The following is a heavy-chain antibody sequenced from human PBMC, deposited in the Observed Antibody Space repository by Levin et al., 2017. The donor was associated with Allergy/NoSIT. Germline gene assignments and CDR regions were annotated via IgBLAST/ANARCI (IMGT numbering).Heavy chain of an antibody. CDR3: ARGLRFGGIDY. V-gene: IGHV4-38-2*01. J-gene: IGHJ4*02. Sequence: GSLRLSCAVSGYSISSGYYWGWIRQPPGKGLEWIGSVFQSGSTHYNPSLKSRVTVSVDTSKNQFSLRLRSVTAADTAVYYCARGLRFGGIDYWGQGTLVTVSS. D-gene: IGHD5-12*01. CDR1: GYSISSGYY. CDR2: VFQSGST.